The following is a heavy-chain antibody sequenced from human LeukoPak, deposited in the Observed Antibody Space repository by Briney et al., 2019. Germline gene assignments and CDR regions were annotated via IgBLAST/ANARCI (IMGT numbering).Heavy chain of an antibody. CDR2: LIVGNGNQ. CDR1: GFVFSSYS. J-gene: IGHJ4*02. V-gene: IGHV3-48*01. CDR3: ATLTHTTYCYDSSGYYIAY. Sequence: GGSLRLSCAASGFVFSSYSMNWVRQAPGKGLEWVSFLIVGNGNQHYADSVKGRFTISRDDAKNSLYLQMNSLRAEDTAVYYCATLTHTTYCYDSSGYYIAYWGQGTLVTVSS. D-gene: IGHD3-22*01.